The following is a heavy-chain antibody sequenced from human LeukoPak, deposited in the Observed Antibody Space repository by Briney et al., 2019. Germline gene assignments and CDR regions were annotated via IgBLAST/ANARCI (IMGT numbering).Heavy chain of an antibody. CDR3: ARDTYCSGGSCDGYFDF. J-gene: IGHJ4*02. D-gene: IGHD2-15*01. Sequence: GGSLRLSCAASGFTFSTYPMNWVRQAPGKGLEWVSSISSSSSYIFYADSVKGRFTISRDNAKNSLYLQMNSLRAEDTAVYYCARDTYCSGGSCDGYFDFWGQGTLVTVSS. V-gene: IGHV3-21*01. CDR2: ISSSSSYI. CDR1: GFTFSTYP.